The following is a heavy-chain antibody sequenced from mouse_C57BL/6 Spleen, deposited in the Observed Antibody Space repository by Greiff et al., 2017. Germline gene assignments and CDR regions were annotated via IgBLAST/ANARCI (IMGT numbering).Heavy chain of an antibody. CDR1: GYSFTGYY. D-gene: IGHD3-2*02. Sequence: EVHLVESGPELVKPGASVKISCKASGYSFTGYYMNWVKQSPEKSLEWIGEINPSTGGTTYNQKFKAKATLTVDKSSSTAYMQLKSLTSEDSAVYYCARKGDSSGYPYFDYWGQGTTLTVSS. V-gene: IGHV1-42*01. J-gene: IGHJ2*01. CDR2: INPSTGGT. CDR3: ARKGDSSGYPYFDY.